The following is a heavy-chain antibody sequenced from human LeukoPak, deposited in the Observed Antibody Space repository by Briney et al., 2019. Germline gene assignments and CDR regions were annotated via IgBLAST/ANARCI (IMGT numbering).Heavy chain of an antibody. CDR1: GGTFSSYA. D-gene: IGHD6-13*01. V-gene: IGHV1-69*13. Sequence: SVKVSCKASGGTFSSYAISWVRQAPGQGLEWMGGIIPFFGTANYAQKFQGRVTITADESTSTAYMELSSLRSEDTAVYYCARGPGIAAAGTGDYWGQGTLVTVSS. CDR3: ARGPGIAAAGTGDY. J-gene: IGHJ4*02. CDR2: IIPFFGTA.